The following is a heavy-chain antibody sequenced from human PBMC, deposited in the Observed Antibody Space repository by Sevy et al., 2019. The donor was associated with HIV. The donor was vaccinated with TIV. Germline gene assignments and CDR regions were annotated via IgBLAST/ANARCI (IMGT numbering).Heavy chain of an antibody. CDR1: GFTFSELG. V-gene: IGHV3-30*04. J-gene: IGHJ5*02. Sequence: GGSLRLSCAASGFTFSELGMHWVRQAPGKGLEWVAVISHDGRNNKYNAASVKGRFTISRDNSKNTLYLQMNSLRADDTAIYYCARDRGEILRSAFKSWGQGTLVTVSS. CDR2: ISHDGRNNK. CDR3: ARDRGEILRSAFKS. D-gene: IGHD3-10*01.